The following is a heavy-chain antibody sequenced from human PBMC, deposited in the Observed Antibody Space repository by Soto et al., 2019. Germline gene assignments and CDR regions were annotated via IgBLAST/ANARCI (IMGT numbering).Heavy chain of an antibody. D-gene: IGHD2-2*01. J-gene: IGHJ4*02. CDR1: GFTFRNYW. CDR2: IKDDGNEK. CDR3: VRERIGWVICRGTSCLDH. Sequence: PGGSLRLSCAASGFTFRNYWMSWVRQDPGKGLEWVANIKDDGNEKCSVDSVRGRFTISRDNAQNSLYLQMNSLRVEDTAIYYCVRERIGWVICRGTSCLDHWGQGTRLTVSS. V-gene: IGHV3-7*03.